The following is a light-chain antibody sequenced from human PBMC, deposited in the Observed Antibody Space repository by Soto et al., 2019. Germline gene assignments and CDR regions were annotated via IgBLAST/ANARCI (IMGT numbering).Light chain of an antibody. CDR2: LAS. V-gene: IGKV2-28*01. CDR1: QSLLHSNGNNY. Sequence: DIVMTQSPLSLPVTPGEPASISCRSSQSLLHSNGNNYFNWYLQKPGQSPQILIFLASNRASGVPDRFSGSGSGTEFTLKISRVEGEDVGIYYCMQTLQTPITFGQGTRLEIK. J-gene: IGKJ5*01. CDR3: MQTLQTPIT.